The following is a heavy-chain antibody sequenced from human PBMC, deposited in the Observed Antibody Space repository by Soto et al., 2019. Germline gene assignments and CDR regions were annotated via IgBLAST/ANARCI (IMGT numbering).Heavy chain of an antibody. CDR1: GFTFSSYS. CDR3: ARGGGSGSYLYYYYYYGMDV. V-gene: IGHV3-21*01. CDR2: ISSSSSYI. J-gene: IGHJ6*02. Sequence: EVQLVESGGGLVKPGGSLRLSCAASGFTFSSYSMNWVRQAPGKGLEWVSSISSSSSYIYYADSVKGRFTISRDNAKNSLYLQMNGLRAEDTAVYYCARGGGSGSYLYYYYYYGMDVWGQGTTVTVSS. D-gene: IGHD3-10*01.